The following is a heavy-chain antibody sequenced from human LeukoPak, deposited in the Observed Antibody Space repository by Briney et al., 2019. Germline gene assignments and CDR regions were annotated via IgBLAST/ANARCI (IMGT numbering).Heavy chain of an antibody. CDR2: VNPNTGDT. Sequence: ASVKVSCEASGYTFTDYYIHWVRQAPGQGLEWMGRVNPNTGDTNSAQKFQGRVTMTLDTSINTAYMELSRLRSDDTALYYCAREWSYADYYDYWGQGTLVTVSP. D-gene: IGHD2-2*01. J-gene: IGHJ4*02. CDR1: GYTFTDYY. V-gene: IGHV1-2*06. CDR3: AREWSYADYYDY.